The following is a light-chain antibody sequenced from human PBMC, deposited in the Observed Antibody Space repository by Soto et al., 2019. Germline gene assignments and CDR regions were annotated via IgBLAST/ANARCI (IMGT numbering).Light chain of an antibody. CDR1: SSDVGGYNY. V-gene: IGLV2-14*01. CDR2: EVS. Sequence: QSALTQPASVSGSPGQSITISCTGTSSDVGGYNYVSWYQQHPGKAPKLMIYEVSNRPSGVSNRFSGSKSGNTASLTISGLQAEDEAYYYCSSYTSCSTVVFGGGTKLTVL. CDR3: SSYTSCSTVV. J-gene: IGLJ2*01.